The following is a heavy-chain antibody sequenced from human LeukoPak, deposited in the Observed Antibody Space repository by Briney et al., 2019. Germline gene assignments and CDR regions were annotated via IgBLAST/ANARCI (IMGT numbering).Heavy chain of an antibody. CDR1: GYTFTGYY. Sequence: GASVKVSCKASGYTFTGYYMHWVRQAPGQGLEWVAWINPNGGGTNYEQQFQGRVTTSSDTSISTAYMELSSLRSDDTAVYYCARDSYSGSYYYWGQGTLVTVSS. CDR2: INPNGGGT. D-gene: IGHD1-26*01. V-gene: IGHV1-2*02. CDR3: ARDSYSGSYYY. J-gene: IGHJ4*02.